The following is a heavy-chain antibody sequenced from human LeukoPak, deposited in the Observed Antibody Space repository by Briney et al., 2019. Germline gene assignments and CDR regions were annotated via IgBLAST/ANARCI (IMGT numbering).Heavy chain of an antibody. CDR3: ARGLGEGYPDH. D-gene: IGHD5-12*01. Sequence: PSETLSLTCAIHGGSFSGLYWTWMRQPPGKGPEWIGEIFPGGRINYNPSLQSRVTISGDTSKNQFSLKVSSVTAADTAVYYCARGLGEGYPDHWGQGTVVTVSP. J-gene: IGHJ4*02. CDR1: GGSFSGLY. CDR2: IFPGGRI. V-gene: IGHV4-34*01.